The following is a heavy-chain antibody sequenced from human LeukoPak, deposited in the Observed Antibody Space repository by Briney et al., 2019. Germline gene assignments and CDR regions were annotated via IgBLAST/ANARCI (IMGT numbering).Heavy chain of an antibody. CDR2: IWYDGSNK. J-gene: IGHJ6*02. D-gene: IGHD3-9*01. CDR1: GFTFSSYG. CDR3: ARDRYYDILIHYCYYGMDV. V-gene: IGHV3-33*01. Sequence: PGGSLRLSCAASGFTFSSYGMHWVRQAPGKGLEWVAVIWYDGSNKFYADSVKGRFTISRDNSKNTLYLQMNSLRAEDTAVYYCARDRYYDILIHYCYYGMDVWGQGTTVAVSS.